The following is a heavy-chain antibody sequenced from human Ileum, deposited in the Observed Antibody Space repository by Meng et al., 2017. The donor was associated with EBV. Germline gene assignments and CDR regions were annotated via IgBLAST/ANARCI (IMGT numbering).Heavy chain of an antibody. CDR1: GGSISSSNW. D-gene: IGHD3-22*01. V-gene: IGHV4-4*02. Sequence: QVQLQESGPGLLKPSGTLSLTCAVSGGSISSSNWWSWVRQAPGKGLEWIGEIHHTESTNYNPSLKSRVTISVDKSKNQFSLKLSSVTAADTAVYYCARESYSDSSGYYSLDYWGQGSLVTVSS. J-gene: IGHJ4*02. CDR3: ARESYSDSSGYYSLDY. CDR2: IHHTEST.